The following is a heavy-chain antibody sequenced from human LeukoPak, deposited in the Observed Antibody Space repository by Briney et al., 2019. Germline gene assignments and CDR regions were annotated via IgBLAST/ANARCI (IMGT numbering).Heavy chain of an antibody. J-gene: IGHJ4*02. CDR2: IYHSGST. Sequence: SETLSLTCAVSGGSISSGGYSWSWIRQPPGKGLEWIGYIYHSGSTYYNPSLKSRVTISVHRSKNQFSLNLSSVTAADTAVYYCARDRIAAAGTLDYWGQGTLVTVSS. CDR1: GGSISSGGYS. D-gene: IGHD6-13*01. CDR3: ARDRIAAAGTLDY. V-gene: IGHV4-30-2*01.